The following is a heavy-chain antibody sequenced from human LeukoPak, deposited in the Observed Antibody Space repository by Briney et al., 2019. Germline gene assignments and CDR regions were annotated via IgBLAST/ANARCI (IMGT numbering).Heavy chain of an antibody. V-gene: IGHV5-51*01. Sequence: GESLKISCKGPGYSFTSYWIGWVRQMPGKGLEGMGIIYPGDSDTKYSPSFQGQVTISADKSISTAYLQWSSLKASDTAMYYCARLGLDSGDVRDYWGQGTLVTVSS. D-gene: IGHD4-17*01. CDR1: GYSFTSYW. CDR2: IYPGDSDT. J-gene: IGHJ4*02. CDR3: ARLGLDSGDVRDY.